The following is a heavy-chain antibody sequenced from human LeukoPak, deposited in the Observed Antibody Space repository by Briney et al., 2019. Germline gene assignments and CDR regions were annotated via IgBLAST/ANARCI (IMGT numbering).Heavy chain of an antibody. CDR2: IIPIFGTA. V-gene: IGHV1-69*13. D-gene: IGHD5-18*01. J-gene: IGHJ3*02. CDR1: GGTFSSYA. CDR3: ARLRGYSYGEDAFDI. Sequence: ASVKVSCKASGGTFSSYAISWVRQAPGQGLEWMGGIIPIFGTANYAQKFQGRVTITADESTSTAYMELSSLRSEDTAVYYCARLRGYSYGEDAFDIWGQGTMVTVSS.